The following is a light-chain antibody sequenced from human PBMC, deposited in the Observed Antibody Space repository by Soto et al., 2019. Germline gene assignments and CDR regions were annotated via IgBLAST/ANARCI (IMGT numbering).Light chain of an antibody. Sequence: DIQMTQSPSTLSASVGDRVTITSRASQSISSWLAWYQQKPGKAPKLLIYRASSLESGVPSRFSGSGSGTEFTLTISSLQPDDFAAYYCQQYNSYWTFGQGTKLDIK. CDR3: QQYNSYWT. CDR2: RAS. CDR1: QSISSW. V-gene: IGKV1-5*03. J-gene: IGKJ1*01.